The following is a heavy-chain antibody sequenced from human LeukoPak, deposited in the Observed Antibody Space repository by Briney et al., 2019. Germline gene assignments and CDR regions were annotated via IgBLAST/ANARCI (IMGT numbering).Heavy chain of an antibody. CDR3: ARVPIFGVVNRWFDP. D-gene: IGHD3-3*01. V-gene: IGHV4-59*01. J-gene: IGHJ5*02. Sequence: PSETLSLTCTVSSGSISSYYWSWIRQPPGKGLEWIGYIYYSGSTNYNPPLKSRVTISVDTSKNQFSLKLSSVTAADTAVYYCARVPIFGVVNRWFDPWGQGTLVTVSS. CDR1: SGSISSYY. CDR2: IYYSGST.